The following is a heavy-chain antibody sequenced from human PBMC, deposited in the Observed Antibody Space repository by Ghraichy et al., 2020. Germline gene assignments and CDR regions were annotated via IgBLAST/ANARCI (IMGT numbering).Heavy chain of an antibody. Sequence: GGSLRLSCAASGFIFSSYYMTWVRQAPGKGLEWVANIKHDKSEKYYVDSVKGRFTISRDNAKNSLYLQMNSLRPDDTAVYYCARGGYNYGSNPIDYWGQGTLVIVSS. J-gene: IGHJ4*02. CDR1: GFIFSSYY. D-gene: IGHD5-18*01. CDR3: ARGGYNYGSNPIDY. V-gene: IGHV3-7*04. CDR2: IKHDKSEK.